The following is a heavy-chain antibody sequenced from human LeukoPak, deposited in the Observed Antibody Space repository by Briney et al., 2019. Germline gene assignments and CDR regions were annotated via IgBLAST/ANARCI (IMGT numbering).Heavy chain of an antibody. CDR3: AKDGGGYCSSTSCYMGY. CDR1: GFTFSSYW. J-gene: IGHJ4*02. CDR2: ISGSGGST. D-gene: IGHD2-2*03. V-gene: IGHV3-23*01. Sequence: GGSLRLSCAASGFTFSSYWMSWVRQAPGKGLEWVSAISGSGGSTYYADSVKGRFTISRDNSKNTLYLQMNSLRAEDTAVYYCAKDGGGYCSSTSCYMGYWGQGTLVTVSS.